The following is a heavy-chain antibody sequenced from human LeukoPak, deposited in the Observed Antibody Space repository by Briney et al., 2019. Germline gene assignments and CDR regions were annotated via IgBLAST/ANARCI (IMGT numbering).Heavy chain of an antibody. J-gene: IGHJ6*03. V-gene: IGHV4-34*01. CDR3: ARGVGGLGYCSSTSWCYYYYYMDV. D-gene: IGHD2-2*01. Sequence: PSETLSLTCAVYGGSFSGYYWSWIRQPPGKGLEWIGEINHSGSTNYNPSLKSRVTISVDTSKNQFSLKLSSVTAADTAVYYCARGVGGLGYCSSTSWCYYYYYMDVWGKGTTVTVSS. CDR1: GGSFSGYY. CDR2: INHSGST.